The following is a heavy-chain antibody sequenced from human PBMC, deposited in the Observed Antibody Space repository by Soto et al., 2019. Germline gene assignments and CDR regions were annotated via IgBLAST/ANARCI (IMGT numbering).Heavy chain of an antibody. CDR1: GYTLTGHY. D-gene: IGHD3-9*01. J-gene: IGHJ6*02. Sequence: ASVKVPCKASGYTLTGHYMHWVRQAPGQGLEWMGWINPNSGGTNYAQKFQGWVTMTRDTSISTAYMELSRLRSDDTAVYYCAREFLYDILTPLAYYYGMDVWGQGTTVTVSS. CDR3: AREFLYDILTPLAYYYGMDV. V-gene: IGHV1-2*04. CDR2: INPNSGGT.